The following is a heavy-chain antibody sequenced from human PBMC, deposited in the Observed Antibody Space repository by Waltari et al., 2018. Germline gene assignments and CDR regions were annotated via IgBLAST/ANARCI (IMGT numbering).Heavy chain of an antibody. CDR3: ARGRIHYTSNWFDP. CDR2: IYYTGST. J-gene: IGHJ5*02. CDR1: NGALTSFF. V-gene: IGHV4-59*01. D-gene: IGHD3-10*01. Sequence: QVQLQESGPGQGKPSETLSLTCTCSNGALTSFFWNWCRQSPGKGLEWIGYIYYTGSTDYNPSLKSRVTISVDTTKNQFSLRLNSVTAVDTGVYYCARGRIHYTSNWFDPWGQGTLVTVSS.